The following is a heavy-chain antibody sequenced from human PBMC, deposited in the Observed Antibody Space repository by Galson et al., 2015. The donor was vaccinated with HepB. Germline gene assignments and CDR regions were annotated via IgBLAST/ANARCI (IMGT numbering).Heavy chain of an antibody. D-gene: IGHD3-22*01. CDR1: GFTFSSYG. Sequence: SLRLSCAASGFTFSSYGMHWVRQAPGKGLEWVAVISHDGSNKYYADSVKGRFTISRDNFKNTLYLQTNSLRAEDTAVYFCAKDNNYYDSSGNSIPFYSYGMDVWGQGTTVTVSS. V-gene: IGHV3-30*18. CDR2: ISHDGSNK. CDR3: AKDNNYYDSSGNSIPFYSYGMDV. J-gene: IGHJ6*02.